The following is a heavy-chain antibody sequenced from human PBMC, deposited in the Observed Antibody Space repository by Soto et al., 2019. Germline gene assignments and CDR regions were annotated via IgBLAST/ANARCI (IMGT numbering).Heavy chain of an antibody. CDR1: GFTFSSYS. CDR3: GRDRREGGQSAFYFDL. CDR2: ISSSSSYI. D-gene: IGHD3-9*01. Sequence: PVGSLRLSCAAPGFTFSSYSMNWVRQAPGKGLEWVSSISSSSSYIYYADSVKGRFTISRDNAKNSLYLQMNSLRAEDTAVYYCGRDRREGGQSAFYFDLWGQGAQVTVSS. V-gene: IGHV3-21*01. J-gene: IGHJ1*01.